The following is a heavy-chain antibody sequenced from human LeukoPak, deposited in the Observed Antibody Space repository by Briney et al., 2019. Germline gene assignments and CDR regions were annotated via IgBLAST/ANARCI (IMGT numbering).Heavy chain of an antibody. CDR1: GFTFSTYA. CDR3: AKGHEGLFDP. V-gene: IGHV3-23*05. J-gene: IGHJ5*02. Sequence: GGSLRLSCAASGFTFSTYAMNWVRQAPGRGLEWVSIIFANGRTTYYADSVKGRFTISRDNSKNTLYLQMNSLRAEDTAVYYCAKGHEGLFDPWGQGTLVTVSS. CDR2: IFANGRTT. D-gene: IGHD5-12*01.